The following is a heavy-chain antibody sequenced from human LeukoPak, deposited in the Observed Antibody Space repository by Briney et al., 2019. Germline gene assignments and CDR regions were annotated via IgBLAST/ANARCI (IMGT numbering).Heavy chain of an antibody. Sequence: GGSLRLSCTASRFTFSTYEMNWVRQAPGKGLEWVSYISNSGSTIYYADSVKGRFTIFRDNAKNLLYLQMNSLRAEDTAVYYCAILKPQTTVPDCWGQGTLVTVSS. CDR3: AILKPQTTVPDC. V-gene: IGHV3-48*03. CDR1: RFTFSTYE. CDR2: ISNSGSTI. D-gene: IGHD4-17*01. J-gene: IGHJ4*02.